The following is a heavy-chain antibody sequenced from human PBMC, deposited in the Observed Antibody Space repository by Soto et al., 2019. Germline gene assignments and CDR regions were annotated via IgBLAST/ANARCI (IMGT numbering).Heavy chain of an antibody. V-gene: IGHV1-24*01. CDR1: GYTLTELS. J-gene: IGHJ4*02. CDR3: ATFAYYYDSSGLRVDY. CDR2: FDPEDGET. D-gene: IGHD3-22*01. Sequence: QVQLVQSGAEVKKPGASVKVSCKVSGYTLTELSMHWVRQAPGKGLEWMGGFDPEDGETIYAQKFQGRVTMTEDTSTDTAYMELSSLRSEDTAVYYCATFAYYYDSSGLRVDYWGQGTLVTVSS.